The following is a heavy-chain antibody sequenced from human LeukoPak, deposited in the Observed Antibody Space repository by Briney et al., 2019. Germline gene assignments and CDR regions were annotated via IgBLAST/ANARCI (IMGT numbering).Heavy chain of an antibody. J-gene: IGHJ4*02. V-gene: IGHV1-69*05. CDR2: IIPIFGTA. CDR3: ARDYYYDSSGYSN. D-gene: IGHD3-22*01. Sequence: ASVKVSCKASGGTFSSYAISWVRQAPGQGLEWMGGIIPIFGTANYAQKFQGRVTITTDESTSTAYMELSSLSSEDTAVYYCARDYYYDSSGYSNWGQGTLVTVSS. CDR1: GGTFSSYA.